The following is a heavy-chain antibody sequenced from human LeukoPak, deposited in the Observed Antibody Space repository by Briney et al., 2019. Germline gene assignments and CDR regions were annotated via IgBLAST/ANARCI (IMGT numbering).Heavy chain of an antibody. Sequence: PGGSLRLSCAASGFTFSSYAMHWVRQAPGKGLEWVAVISYDGSNKYYADSVKGRFTISRDNSKNTLYLQMNSLRAEDTAVYYCARDGGYGHDGWFDPWGQGTLVTVSS. CDR1: GFTFSSYA. V-gene: IGHV3-30-3*01. CDR3: ARDGGYGHDGWFDP. J-gene: IGHJ5*02. D-gene: IGHD5-18*01. CDR2: ISYDGSNK.